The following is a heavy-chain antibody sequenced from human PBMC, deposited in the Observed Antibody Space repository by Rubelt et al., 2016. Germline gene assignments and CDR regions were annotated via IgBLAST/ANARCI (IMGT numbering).Heavy chain of an antibody. V-gene: IGHV4-59*01. CDR1: GGSISSYY. Sequence: QVQLQESGPGLVKPSETLSLTCTVSGGSISSYYWSWIRQPPGKGLEWIGYIYYSGSTNYNPSLKSRVTISVDTSKNQFSLKLSSVTAADTAVYYCARAVAGTRGTFDYWGQGTLVTVSS. CDR2: IYYSGST. D-gene: IGHD6-19*01. CDR3: ARAVAGTRGTFDY. J-gene: IGHJ4*02.